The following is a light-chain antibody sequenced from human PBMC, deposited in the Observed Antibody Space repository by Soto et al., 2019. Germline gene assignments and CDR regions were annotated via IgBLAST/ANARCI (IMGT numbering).Light chain of an antibody. CDR3: QKYGTAPWT. CDR2: GAY. CDR1: QSVINSY. Sequence: EVVLTQSPGTLSLSSGERTTLSCRASQSVINSYLAWYQQKPGQAPRLLLYGAYNWATGIPDRFSGSGSGTDFTLTISRLEPEDFAVYFCQKYGTAPWTFGQGTKVEIK. J-gene: IGKJ1*01. V-gene: IGKV3-20*01.